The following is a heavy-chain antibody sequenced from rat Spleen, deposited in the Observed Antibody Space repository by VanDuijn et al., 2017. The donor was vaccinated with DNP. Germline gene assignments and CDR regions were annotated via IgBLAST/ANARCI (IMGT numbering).Heavy chain of an antibody. V-gene: IGHV3-3*01. CDR2: ITSEGNT. Sequence: EVQLQESGPGLVKPSQSLSLICSVTGYSITSSYSWNWIRKFPGNKLEWLGSITSEGNTNANQSLKGRISITRDTSKNQFFLLVYSVTTEDTATFYCARSVRATSYYAMNAWGQGTSVTVSS. CDR1: GYSITSSYS. CDR3: ARSVRATSYYAMNA. D-gene: IGHD1-3*01. J-gene: IGHJ4*01.